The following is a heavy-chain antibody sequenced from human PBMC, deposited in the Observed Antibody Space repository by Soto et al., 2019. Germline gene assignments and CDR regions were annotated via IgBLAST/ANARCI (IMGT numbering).Heavy chain of an antibody. CDR1: GGTFSSYT. CDR3: ARVPAPYDP. V-gene: IGHV1-69*02. Sequence: XVKVSVRASGGTFSSYTIICVRQAPGQGLEWMGRIIPILGIANYAQKFQGRVTITADKSTSTAYMEPSSLRSEDTAVYYCARVPAPYDPWGQGTLVTGLL. J-gene: IGHJ5*02. CDR2: IIPILGIA.